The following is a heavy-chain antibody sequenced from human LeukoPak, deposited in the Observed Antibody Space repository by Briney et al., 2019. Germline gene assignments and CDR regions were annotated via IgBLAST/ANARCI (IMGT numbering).Heavy chain of an antibody. V-gene: IGHV1-69*05. CDR3: ARRVVGASASFDY. CDR2: IIPIFGTA. Sequence: SVKVSCKASGGTFISYAISWVRQAPGQGLEWMGGIIPIFGTANYAQKFQGRVTITTDESTSTAYMELSSLRSEDTAVYYCARRVVGASASFDYWGQGTLVTVSS. D-gene: IGHD1-26*01. CDR1: GGTFISYA. J-gene: IGHJ4*02.